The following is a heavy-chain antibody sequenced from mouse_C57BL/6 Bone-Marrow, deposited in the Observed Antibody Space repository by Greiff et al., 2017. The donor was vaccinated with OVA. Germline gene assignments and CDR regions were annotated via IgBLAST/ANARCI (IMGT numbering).Heavy chain of an antibody. D-gene: IGHD1-1*01. CDR2: INPYNGGT. CDR3: ARTGYYGSSRDYFDY. Sequence: EVHLVESGPVLVKPGASVKMSCKASGYTFTDYYMNWVKQSHGKSLEWIGVINPYNGGTSYNQKFKGKATLTVDKSSSTAYMELNSLTSEDSAVYYCARTGYYGSSRDYFDYWGQGTTLTVSS. J-gene: IGHJ2*01. V-gene: IGHV1-19*01. CDR1: GYTFTDYY.